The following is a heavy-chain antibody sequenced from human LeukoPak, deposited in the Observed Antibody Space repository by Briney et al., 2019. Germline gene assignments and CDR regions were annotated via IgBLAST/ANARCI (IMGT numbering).Heavy chain of an antibody. V-gene: IGHV3-30-3*01. Sequence: AGSLRLSCAASGFTFSSYAMHWVRQAPGKGLEWVAVISYDGSNKYYADSVKGRFTISRDNSKNTLYLQMNSLRAEDTAVYYCARDQPRSLRYFDFRHYYYYGMDVWGQGTTVTVSS. D-gene: IGHD3-9*01. CDR3: ARDQPRSLRYFDFRHYYYYGMDV. CDR2: ISYDGSNK. J-gene: IGHJ6*02. CDR1: GFTFSSYA.